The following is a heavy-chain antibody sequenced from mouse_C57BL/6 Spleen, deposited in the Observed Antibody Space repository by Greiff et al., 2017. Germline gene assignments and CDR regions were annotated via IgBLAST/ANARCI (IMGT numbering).Heavy chain of an antibody. CDR1: GYTFTSYW. Sequence: VQLQQPGAELVRPGSSVKLSCKASGYTFTSYWMDWVKQRPGQGLEWIGNIYPSDSETHYNQKFKDKATLTVDKSSSTVYMQLSSLTSEDSAVYYCARERTLAGLAYWGQGTLVTVSA. V-gene: IGHV1-61*01. CDR3: ARERTLAGLAY. CDR2: IYPSDSET. J-gene: IGHJ3*01. D-gene: IGHD3-1*01.